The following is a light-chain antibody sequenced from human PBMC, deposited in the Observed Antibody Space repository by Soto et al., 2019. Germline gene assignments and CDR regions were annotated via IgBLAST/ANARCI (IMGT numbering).Light chain of an antibody. Sequence: EIVMTQSPATLSVSPGERATLSCRASQSVSSNLAWYQQKPGQAPTLLIYGASTRATGIPARCSGSGSGTAFTLTISSRQSEDFAVYYCKQYNNWPPWTFGQGTKVEIK. CDR1: QSVSSN. V-gene: IGKV3-15*01. CDR3: KQYNNWPPWT. CDR2: GAS. J-gene: IGKJ1*01.